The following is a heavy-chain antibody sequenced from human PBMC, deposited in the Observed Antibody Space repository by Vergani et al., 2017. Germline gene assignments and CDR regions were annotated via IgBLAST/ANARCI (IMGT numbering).Heavy chain of an antibody. V-gene: IGHV3-30-3*01. Sequence: VQLLESGGGLAQPGRSLRLSCAASGFTFSSYAMHWVRQAPGKGLEWVAVISYDGSNKYYADSVKGRFTISRDNSKNTLYLQMNSLRAEDTAVYYCARDLRAYIAVAGTGDYWGQGTLVTVSS. J-gene: IGHJ4*02. CDR2: ISYDGSNK. CDR1: GFTFSSYA. D-gene: IGHD6-19*01. CDR3: ARDLRAYIAVAGTGDY.